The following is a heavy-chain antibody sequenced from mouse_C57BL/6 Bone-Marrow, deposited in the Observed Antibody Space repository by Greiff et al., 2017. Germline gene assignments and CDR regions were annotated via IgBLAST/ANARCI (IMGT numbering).Heavy chain of an antibody. D-gene: IGHD2-3*01. J-gene: IGHJ2*01. CDR2: IDPENGDT. Sequence: EVQLQQSGAELVRPGASVKLSCTASGFNIKDDYMHWVKQRPEQGLEWIGWIDPENGDTEYAPKFQGKATITADTSSNTAYLQLSSLTSEDTAVYYCTTWDGYYWGQGTTLTVSS. V-gene: IGHV14-4*01. CDR1: GFNIKDDY. CDR3: TTWDGYY.